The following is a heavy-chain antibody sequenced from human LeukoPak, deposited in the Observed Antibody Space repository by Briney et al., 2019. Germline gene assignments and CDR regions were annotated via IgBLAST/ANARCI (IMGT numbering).Heavy chain of an antibody. CDR2: IYYSGST. V-gene: IGHV4-39*07. CDR1: GGSISISSYY. Sequence: SETLSLTCTVSGGSISISSYYWGWIRQPPAKGLEWIGSIYYSGSTYYNPSLKSRVTISVDTSKNQFSLKLSSVTAADTAVYYCARLAKKSLWFGELSHFDYWGQGTLVTVSS. CDR3: ARLAKKSLWFGELSHFDY. J-gene: IGHJ4*02. D-gene: IGHD3-10*01.